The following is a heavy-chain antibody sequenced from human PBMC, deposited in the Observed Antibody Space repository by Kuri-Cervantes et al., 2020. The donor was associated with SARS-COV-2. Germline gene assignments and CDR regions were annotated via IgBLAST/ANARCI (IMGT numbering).Heavy chain of an antibody. V-gene: IGHV3-48*03. CDR1: GFTFSSYE. CDR3: ARVDPPLIDSSGLTGIDY. J-gene: IGHJ4*02. Sequence: GGSLRLSCAASGFTFSSYEMNWVRQAPGKGLEWVSYISSSGSTIYYADSVKGRFTISRGNAKNSLYLQMNSLRAEDTAVYYCARVDPPLIDSSGLTGIDYWGQGTLVTVSS. CDR2: ISSSGSTI. D-gene: IGHD6-19*01.